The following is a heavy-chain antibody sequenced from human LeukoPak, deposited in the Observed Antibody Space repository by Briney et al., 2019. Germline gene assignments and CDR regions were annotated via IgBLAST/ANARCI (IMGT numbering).Heavy chain of an antibody. CDR3: ARGEVANPEGFDY. Sequence: GASVKVSCKASGGTFSTYAISWVRQAPGQGLEWMGGITPIFGTANYAQKFQGRVTMTTDTSTSTAYMELRSLRSDDTAVYYCARGEVANPEGFDYWGQGTLVTVSS. CDR2: ITPIFGTA. V-gene: IGHV1-69*05. CDR1: GGTFSTYA. D-gene: IGHD5-12*01. J-gene: IGHJ4*02.